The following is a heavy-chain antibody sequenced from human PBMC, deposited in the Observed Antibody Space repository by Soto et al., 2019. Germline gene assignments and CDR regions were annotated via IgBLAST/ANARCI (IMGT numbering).Heavy chain of an antibody. D-gene: IGHD4-17*01. CDR1: GGSISSSSYY. Sequence: SETLSLTCTVSGGSISSSSYYWGWIRQPPGKGLEWIGSIYYSGSTYYNPSLKSRVTISVDTSKNQFSLKLSSVTAADTAVYYCARRKGDYDRGGEYYYYGMDVWGQGTTVTVSS. J-gene: IGHJ6*02. CDR2: IYYSGST. CDR3: ARRKGDYDRGGEYYYYGMDV. V-gene: IGHV4-39*01.